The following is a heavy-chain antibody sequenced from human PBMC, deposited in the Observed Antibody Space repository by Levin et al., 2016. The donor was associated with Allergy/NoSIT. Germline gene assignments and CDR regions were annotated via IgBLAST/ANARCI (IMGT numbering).Heavy chain of an antibody. V-gene: IGHV3-23*01. Sequence: VRQMPGKGLEWVSAISGSGGSTYYADSVKGRFTISRDNSKNTLYLQMNSLRAEDTAVYYCARTLSGEKAFDYWGQGTLVTVSS. CDR3: ARTLSGEKAFDY. CDR2: ISGSGGST. J-gene: IGHJ4*02. D-gene: IGHD5-12*01.